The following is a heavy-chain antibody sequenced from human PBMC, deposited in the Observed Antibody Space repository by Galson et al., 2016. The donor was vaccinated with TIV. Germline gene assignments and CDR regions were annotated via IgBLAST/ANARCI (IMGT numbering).Heavy chain of an antibody. CDR1: GDRVTEFS. CDR2: FDPEEGKT. D-gene: IGHD1-1*01. Sequence: SVKVSCKVSGDRVTEFSMHWVRQAPGKGFEWMGGFDPEEGKTVYARNFQGRVTMTEDTSTDTAYLELSSLRSDDTAVYYCARHEQQLDPTHLDYWGQGTLVTVSS. CDR3: ARHEQQLDPTHLDY. V-gene: IGHV1-24*01. J-gene: IGHJ4*02.